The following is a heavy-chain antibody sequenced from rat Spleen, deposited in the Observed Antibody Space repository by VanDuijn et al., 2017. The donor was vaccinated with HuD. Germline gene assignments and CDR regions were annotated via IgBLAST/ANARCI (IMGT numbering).Heavy chain of an antibody. CDR3: ASQRTMSD. V-gene: IGHV5-29*01. CDR2: FSYDGSNT. CDR1: GFTLSDHY. D-gene: IGHD1-12*01. J-gene: IGHJ2*01. Sequence: EVQLVESDGGLVQPGRSLKLSCAASGFTLSDHYMAWVRQTPTKGLEWVATFSYDGSNTYYRDSVKGRFTISRDNAKSTLYLQMNSLRSEDTATYYCASQRTMSDWGQGVMVTVSS.